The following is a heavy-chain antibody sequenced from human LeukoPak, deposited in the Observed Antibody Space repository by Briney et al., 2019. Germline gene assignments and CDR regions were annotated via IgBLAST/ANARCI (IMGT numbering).Heavy chain of an antibody. CDR2: ISGSGGST. CDR3: ASPYSNYGGYFDY. V-gene: IGHV3-23*01. Sequence: GGSLRLSCAASGFTFSSYGMSWVRQAPGKGLEWVSAISGSGGSTYYADSVKGRFTISRDNSKNTLYLQMNSLRAEDTAVYYCASPYSNYGGYFDYWGQGTLVTVSS. CDR1: GFTFSSYG. J-gene: IGHJ4*02. D-gene: IGHD4-11*01.